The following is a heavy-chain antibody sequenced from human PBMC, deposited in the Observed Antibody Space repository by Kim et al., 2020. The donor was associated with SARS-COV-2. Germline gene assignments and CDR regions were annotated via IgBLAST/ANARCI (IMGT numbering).Heavy chain of an antibody. CDR2: INHSGST. CDR3: ARGLLGYCSSTSCYVKYYYYGMDV. Sequence: SETLSLTCAVYGGSFSGYYWSWIRQPPGKGLEWIGEINHSGSTNYNPSLKSRVTISVDTSKNQFSLKLSSVTAADTAVYYCARGLLGYCSSTSCYVKYYYYGMDVWGQGTTVTVSS. D-gene: IGHD2-2*01. J-gene: IGHJ6*02. CDR1: GGSFSGYY. V-gene: IGHV4-34*01.